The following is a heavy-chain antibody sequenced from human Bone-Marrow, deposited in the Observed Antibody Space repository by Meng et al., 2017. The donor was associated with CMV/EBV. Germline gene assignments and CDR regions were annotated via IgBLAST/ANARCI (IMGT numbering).Heavy chain of an antibody. V-gene: IGHV3-74*01. D-gene: IGHD4-11*01. Sequence: GESLKISCTASRFTFSDYWMHWVRQAPGKGLVWVARINGDGRRSNYADSVKGRFTISRDNAKSTLYLQMNSLRDEDTAVYYCARPPTVTSGFMDLWGQGTTVTVSS. CDR2: INGDGRRS. J-gene: IGHJ6*02. CDR3: ARPPTVTSGFMDL. CDR1: RFTFSDYW.